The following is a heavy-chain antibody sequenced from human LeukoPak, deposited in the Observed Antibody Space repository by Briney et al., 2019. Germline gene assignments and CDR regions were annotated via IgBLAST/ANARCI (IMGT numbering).Heavy chain of an antibody. D-gene: IGHD5-18*01. Sequence: GGSLRLSCAVTGLTFSSSWMDWVRQAPGKGLEWVASIDPDGNKKYSADSVKGRFTISRDNAENSLYLQMNSLRVEDTAFYYCARDLAYSRLDYWGQGMLVTVSS. CDR1: GLTFSSSW. V-gene: IGHV3-7*01. CDR2: IDPDGNKK. CDR3: ARDLAYSRLDY. J-gene: IGHJ4*02.